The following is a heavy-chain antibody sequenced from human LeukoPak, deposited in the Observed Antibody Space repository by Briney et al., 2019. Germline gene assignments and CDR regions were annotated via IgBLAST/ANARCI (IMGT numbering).Heavy chain of an antibody. Sequence: GGSLRLSCAASGFTFSNYAMNWVRQAPGKGLEWVSASSGSGGSTYYADSVRGRFTISRDNSRSTLYLQMDSLRAEDTAVYYCAKDQPTDGYNSIWGRGTLVSVSS. V-gene: IGHV3-23*01. CDR3: AKDQPTDGYNSI. J-gene: IGHJ4*02. CDR1: GFTFSNYA. D-gene: IGHD5-24*01. CDR2: SSGSGGST.